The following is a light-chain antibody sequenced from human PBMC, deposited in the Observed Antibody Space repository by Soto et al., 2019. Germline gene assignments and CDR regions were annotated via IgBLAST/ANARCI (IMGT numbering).Light chain of an antibody. Sequence: ERVMTQSPGTLSVSPGERATLSCRASQSIGSNLAWYQQKPGQAPRLLIYAASTRATDIPPRFSGNGSGTEFTLTISSLQSEDFAIFYCQQYNNWPLTFGAGTKVEIK. CDR1: QSIGSN. CDR3: QQYNNWPLT. CDR2: AAS. J-gene: IGKJ4*01. V-gene: IGKV3-15*01.